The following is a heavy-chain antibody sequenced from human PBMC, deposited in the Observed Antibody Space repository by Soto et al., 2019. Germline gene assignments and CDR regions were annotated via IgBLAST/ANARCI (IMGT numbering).Heavy chain of an antibody. CDR3: VRSGWEPPASFDY. Sequence: PSETLSLTCTVSGGSISSGGYYWSWIRQHPGKGLEWIGYIYYSGSTYYNPSLKSRVTISVDTSKNQFSLKLSSVTAADTAVYYCVRSGWEPPASFDYRGKGTLVTL. CDR2: IYYSGST. V-gene: IGHV4-31*03. J-gene: IGHJ4*02. D-gene: IGHD1-1*01. CDR1: GGSISSGGYY.